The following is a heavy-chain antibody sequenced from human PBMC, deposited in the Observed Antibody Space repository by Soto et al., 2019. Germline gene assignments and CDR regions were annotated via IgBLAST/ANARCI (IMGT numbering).Heavy chain of an antibody. D-gene: IGHD4-17*01. CDR2: IHHSGST. CDR3: AKLPWADYGGIFDP. CDR1: GDSISSDKW. J-gene: IGHJ5*02. Sequence: PSETLSLTCAVSGDSISSDKWWSWVRQPPGKGLEWIGEIHHSGSTNYNPSLKSRVTISVDTSKNQFSLKLSSVTAADTAAYYCAKLPWADYGGIFDPWGQGTLVTVSS. V-gene: IGHV4-4*02.